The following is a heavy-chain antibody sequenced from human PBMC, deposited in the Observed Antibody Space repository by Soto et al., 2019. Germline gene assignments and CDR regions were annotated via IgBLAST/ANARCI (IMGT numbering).Heavy chain of an antibody. J-gene: IGHJ5*02. CDR1: GGSISSGGYY. CDR3: ARVGHGFGELLLDP. V-gene: IGHV4-31*03. D-gene: IGHD3-10*01. CDR2: IYYSGST. Sequence: SETLSLTCTVSGGSISSGGYYWSWIRQHPGKGLEWIGYIYYSGSTYYNPSLKSRVTISVDTSKNQFSLKLSSVTAADTAVYYCARVGHGFGELLLDPWGQGTLVTVSS.